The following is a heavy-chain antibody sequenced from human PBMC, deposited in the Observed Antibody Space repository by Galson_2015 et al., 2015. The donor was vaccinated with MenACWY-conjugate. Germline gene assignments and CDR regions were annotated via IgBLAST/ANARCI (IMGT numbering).Heavy chain of an antibody. CDR3: ARDHELYYYGSGSLI. J-gene: IGHJ4*02. V-gene: IGHV1-18*01. D-gene: IGHD3-10*01. Sequence: SVNVSCKASGYTFTSYGISWVRQAPGQGLEWMGWISAYNGNTNYAQKLQGRVTMTTDTSTSTAYMELRSLRSDDTAVYYCARDHELYYYGSGSLIWGQGTLVTVSS. CDR1: GYTFTSYG. CDR2: ISAYNGNT.